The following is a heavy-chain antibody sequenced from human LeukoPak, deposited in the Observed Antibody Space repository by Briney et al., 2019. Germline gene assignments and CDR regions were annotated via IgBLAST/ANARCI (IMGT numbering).Heavy chain of an antibody. V-gene: IGHV4-34*01. CDR1: GGSFSGYY. J-gene: IGHJ5*02. D-gene: IGHD6-13*01. Sequence: SETLSLTCAVYGGSFSGYYWSWIRQPPGKGLEWIGEINHSGSTNYNPSLKSRVTISADTSKNQFSLKLSSVTAADTAAYYCARPYSSSWAWFDPWGQGTLVTVSS. CDR3: ARPYSSSWAWFDP. CDR2: INHSGST.